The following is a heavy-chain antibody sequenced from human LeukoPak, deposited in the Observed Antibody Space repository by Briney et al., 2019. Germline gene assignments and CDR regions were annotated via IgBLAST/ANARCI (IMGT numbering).Heavy chain of an antibody. CDR2: INPSGGST. D-gene: IGHD5-18*01. Sequence: ASVKVSCKASGYTFTSYYMHWVRQAPGQGLEWMGIINPSGGSTSYAQKFQGRVTMTTDTSTSTAYMELRSLRSDDTAVYYCARRGYSYGHGGYFDYWGQGTLVTVSS. V-gene: IGHV1-46*01. J-gene: IGHJ4*02. CDR1: GYTFTSYY. CDR3: ARRGYSYGHGGYFDY.